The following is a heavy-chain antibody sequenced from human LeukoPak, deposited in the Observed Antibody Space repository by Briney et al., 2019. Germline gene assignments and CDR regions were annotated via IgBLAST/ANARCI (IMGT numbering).Heavy chain of an antibody. V-gene: IGHV3-48*04. CDR1: GFTFSSYS. Sequence: GGSLRLSCAASGFTFSSYSMNWVRQAPGKGLEWVSYISSSSSTIYYVDSVKGRFTISRDNAKNSLYLQLNSLRAEDTAVYYCARSRFYFDYWGQGTLVTVSS. J-gene: IGHJ4*02. CDR2: ISSSSSTI. CDR3: ARSRFYFDY.